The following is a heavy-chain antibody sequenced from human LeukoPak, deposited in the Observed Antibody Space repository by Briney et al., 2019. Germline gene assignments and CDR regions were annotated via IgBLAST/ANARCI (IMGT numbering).Heavy chain of an antibody. J-gene: IGHJ4*02. V-gene: IGHV3-30*03. CDR2: ISDDGRTT. D-gene: IGHD6-13*01. CDR1: GFTFNSYG. CDR3: ARAGPSSSWHQFDY. Sequence: GGSLRLSCAASGFTFNSYGIHWVRQAPGKGLEWVAVISDDGRTTYYADSVKGRFTISRDNSKNTLYLQMNSLRVEDTAVYYCARAGPSSSWHQFDYWGQGTLVTVSS.